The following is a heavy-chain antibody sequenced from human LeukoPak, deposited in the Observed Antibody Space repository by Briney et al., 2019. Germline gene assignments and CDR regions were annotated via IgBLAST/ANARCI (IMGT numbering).Heavy chain of an antibody. CDR2: INQGGSDK. D-gene: IGHD1-14*01. CDR1: GFTFSGHW. J-gene: IGHJ4*02. V-gene: IGHV3-7*01. CDR3: TTDRSSAEDD. Sequence: GGSLRLSCAASGFTFSGHWMSWVRQAPGKGLEWVANINQGGSDKYYVDSVKGRCTISRDNSNNFLYLPLNSMRGAETAVSYCTTDRSSAEDDWGQGTLVTVSS.